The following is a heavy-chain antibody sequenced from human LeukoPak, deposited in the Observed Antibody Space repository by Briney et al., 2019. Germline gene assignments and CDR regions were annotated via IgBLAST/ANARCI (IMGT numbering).Heavy chain of an antibody. Sequence: GGSLRLSCAASGFTFSSYAMHWVRQAPGKGLEWVAVISYDGSNKYYADSVKGRFTISRDNSKNTLYLQMNSLRAEDTAVYYCARELYGSGSYIDYWGQGTLVTVSS. CDR3: ARELYGSGSYIDY. CDR1: GFTFSSYA. V-gene: IGHV3-30-3*01. J-gene: IGHJ4*02. D-gene: IGHD3-10*01. CDR2: ISYDGSNK.